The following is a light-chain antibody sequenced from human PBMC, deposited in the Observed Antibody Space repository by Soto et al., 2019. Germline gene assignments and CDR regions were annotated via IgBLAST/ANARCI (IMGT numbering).Light chain of an antibody. Sequence: EIGLNQSPCALSFSQGERATLSCRTSLSVSSNLAWYQQKPGQAPRLLIYDASSRATGIPVRFSGSGSGTEFTLTISSLQSEDFGVYYCQQNKDWPGTFGQRTMADI. CDR1: LSVSSN. V-gene: IGKV3-15*01. J-gene: IGKJ1*01. CDR3: QQNKDWPGT. CDR2: DAS.